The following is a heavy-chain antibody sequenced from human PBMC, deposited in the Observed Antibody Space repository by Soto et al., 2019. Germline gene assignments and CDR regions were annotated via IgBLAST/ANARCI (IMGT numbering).Heavy chain of an antibody. CDR2: IIPIFGTA. CDR3: ARTYCSGGSCYSFLYYYGMDV. J-gene: IGHJ6*02. CDR1: GGTFSSYA. D-gene: IGHD2-15*01. V-gene: IGHV1-69*13. Sequence: SVKVSCKASGGTFSSYAISWVRQAPGQGLEWMGGIIPIFGTANYAQKFQGRVTITADESTSTAYMELSSLRSEDTAVYYCARTYCSGGSCYSFLYYYGMDVWGQGTTVTVSS.